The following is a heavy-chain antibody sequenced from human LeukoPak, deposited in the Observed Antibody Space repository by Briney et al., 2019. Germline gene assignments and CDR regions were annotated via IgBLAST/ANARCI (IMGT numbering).Heavy chain of an antibody. V-gene: IGHV4-38-2*02. CDR2: IYHSGST. CDR3: ARRMERWLQSVTDAFDI. CDR1: GYSISSGYY. Sequence: SETLSLTCTVSGYSISSGYYWGWIRQPPGKGLEWIGSIYHSGSTYYNPSLKSRVTISVDTSKNQFSLKLSSVTAADTAVYYCARRMERWLQSVTDAFDIWGQGTMVTVSS. D-gene: IGHD5-24*01. J-gene: IGHJ3*02.